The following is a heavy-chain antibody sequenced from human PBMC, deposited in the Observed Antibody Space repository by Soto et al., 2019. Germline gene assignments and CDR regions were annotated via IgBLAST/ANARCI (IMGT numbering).Heavy chain of an antibody. Sequence: GGSLRLSCAASGFTFSSYGMHWVRQAPGKGLEWVAVISYDGSNKYYADSVKGRFTISRDNSKNTLYLQMNSLRAEDTAVYYCAKPDNPYALVATIDYWGQGTLVTVSS. D-gene: IGHD5-12*01. V-gene: IGHV3-30*18. CDR1: GFTFSSYG. CDR2: ISYDGSNK. CDR3: AKPDNPYALVATIDY. J-gene: IGHJ4*02.